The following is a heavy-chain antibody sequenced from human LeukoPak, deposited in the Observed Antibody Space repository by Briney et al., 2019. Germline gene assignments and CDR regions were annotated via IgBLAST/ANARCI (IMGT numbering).Heavy chain of an antibody. J-gene: IGHJ6*03. CDR3: ARVSKPGWYDYYYMDV. D-gene: IGHD2/OR15-2a*01. CDR2: VLSDGSDQ. CDR1: GFTFSSYG. Sequence: GGSLRLSCAASGFTFSSYGMHWVRQAPGKGLEWMAVVLSDGSDQYYADSVQGRFTISRDNPKNTLYLQMDNLRVEDTAVYYCARVSKPGWYDYYYMDVWGRGTTVIVSS. V-gene: IGHV3-30*19.